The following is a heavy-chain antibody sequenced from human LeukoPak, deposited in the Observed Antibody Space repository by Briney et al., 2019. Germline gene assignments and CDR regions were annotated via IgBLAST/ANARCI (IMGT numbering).Heavy chain of an antibody. J-gene: IGHJ4*02. Sequence: GGSLRLSCVASGFIFSDYNMNWVRQAPGKGLEWVSIISGSGGNAYYAGSVKGRFTISRDNFKNTVYLQMNSLRADDTAIYYCAKARSSTWDYYFDSWGQGTLVTVSS. D-gene: IGHD6-13*01. CDR2: ISGSGGNA. CDR3: AKARSSTWDYYFDS. V-gene: IGHV3-23*01. CDR1: GFIFSDYN.